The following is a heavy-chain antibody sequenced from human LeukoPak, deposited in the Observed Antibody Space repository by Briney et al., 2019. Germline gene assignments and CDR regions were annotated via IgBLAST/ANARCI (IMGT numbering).Heavy chain of an antibody. CDR3: ARGQAYHYDTSGYSLGNFDY. D-gene: IGHD3-22*01. J-gene: IGHJ4*02. Sequence: SETLSLTCDVYGGSFSGYYWSCIRQPPGKGLEWIGEINHSGSTNYNPSLKSRVTMSVDTSKNQFSLKLSSVTAADTAVYYCARGQAYHYDTSGYSLGNFDYWGQGTLVTVSS. V-gene: IGHV4-34*01. CDR1: GGSFSGYY. CDR2: INHSGST.